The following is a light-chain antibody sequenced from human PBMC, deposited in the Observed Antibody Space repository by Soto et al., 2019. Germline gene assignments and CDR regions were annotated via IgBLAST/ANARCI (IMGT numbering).Light chain of an antibody. CDR1: QGISSY. CDR3: QNYYNAPET. CDR2: AAS. V-gene: IGKV1-27*01. Sequence: DIQMTQSPSSLSASVGDRVTITCRASQGISSYLAWYQQRPGKVPKVLIYAASTLHSGVPSRFSGSVSGTDFTLTISNVQPEDVATYYCQNYYNAPETFGQGTKVEIK. J-gene: IGKJ1*01.